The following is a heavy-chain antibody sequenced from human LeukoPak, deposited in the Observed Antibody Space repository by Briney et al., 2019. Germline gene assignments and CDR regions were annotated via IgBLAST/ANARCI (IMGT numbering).Heavy chain of an antibody. CDR2: ISPILGIA. CDR1: GGTFSIYA. V-gene: IGHV1-69*04. J-gene: IGHJ6*02. CDR3: ARSLGHSYSSGYHDYYYGMDV. Sequence: ASVKVSCKSSGGTFSIYAITWVRQAPGQGLEWMGSISPILGIANYAQKFQGRVTITADKTTSKTYMQLISLRSEDTAVYYCARSLGHSYSSGYHDYYYGMDVWGQGTTVTVSS. D-gene: IGHD3-22*01.